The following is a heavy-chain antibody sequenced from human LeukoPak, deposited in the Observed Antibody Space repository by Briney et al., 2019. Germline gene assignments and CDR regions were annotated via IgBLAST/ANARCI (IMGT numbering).Heavy chain of an antibody. V-gene: IGHV4-31*03. CDR3: ARRGTTVEPYYWYFDL. CDR2: IYTSGST. CDR1: GGSISSGGYY. J-gene: IGHJ2*01. Sequence: SQTLSLTCTVSGGSISSGGYYWSWIRQHPGKGLEWIGYIYTSGSTNYNPSLKSRVTISVDTSKNQFSLKLSSVTAADTAVYYCARRGTTVEPYYWYFDLWGRGTLVTVSS. D-gene: IGHD4-23*01.